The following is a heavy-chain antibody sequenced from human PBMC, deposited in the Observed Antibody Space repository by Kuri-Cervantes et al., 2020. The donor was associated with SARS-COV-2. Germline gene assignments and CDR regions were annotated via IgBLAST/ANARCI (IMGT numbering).Heavy chain of an antibody. CDR1: GYTFTSYG. D-gene: IGHD3-10*01. CDR3: ARDGSGRGQLPLDY. J-gene: IGHJ4*02. V-gene: IGHV1-18*04. Sequence: ASVMVSCKASGYTFTSYGISWVRQAPGQGLEWMGWISSYNGNTNYAQKLKGRVTMTTDTSTSTAYMELRSLRSDDTAVYYCARDGSGRGQLPLDYWGQGTLVTVSS. CDR2: ISSYNGNT.